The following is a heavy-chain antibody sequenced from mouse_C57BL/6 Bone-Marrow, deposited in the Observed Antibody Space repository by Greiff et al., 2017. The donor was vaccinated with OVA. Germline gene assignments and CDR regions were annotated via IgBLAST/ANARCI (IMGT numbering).Heavy chain of an antibody. V-gene: IGHV14-4*01. D-gene: IGHD1-1*01. CDR2: IDPENGDT. Sequence: VQLKESGAELVRPGASVKLSCTASGFNIKDDYMHWVKQRPEQGLEWIGWIDPENGDTEYASKFQGKATITADTSYNTAYLQLSSLTSEDTAVYYCTIATVVADYWGQGTTLTVSS. CDR1: GFNIKDDY. CDR3: TIATVVADY. J-gene: IGHJ2*01.